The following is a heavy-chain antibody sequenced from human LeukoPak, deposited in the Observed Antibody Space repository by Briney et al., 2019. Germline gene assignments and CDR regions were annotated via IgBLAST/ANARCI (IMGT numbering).Heavy chain of an antibody. D-gene: IGHD6-19*01. V-gene: IGHV3-7*01. CDR3: ARRGTIAVPVFWFDP. Sequence: GGSLRLSCVASAFTFTSYWMSWVRQAPGKGLEWVANIQQDGSEKYYLDSLEGRFTISRDNAKNSVYLQINRLRAEDTAVYYCARRGTIAVPVFWFDPWGQGTLVIVSS. J-gene: IGHJ5*02. CDR2: IQQDGSEK. CDR1: AFTFTSYW.